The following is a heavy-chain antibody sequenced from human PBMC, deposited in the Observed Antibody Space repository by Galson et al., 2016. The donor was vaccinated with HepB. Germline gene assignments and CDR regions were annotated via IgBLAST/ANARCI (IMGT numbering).Heavy chain of an antibody. Sequence: SLRLSCAASGFTFSTYAMTWVRQAPGKGLEWVSGINPSGSTKYYADSVKGRFAISRDNSKNTVYLQINNLRVEDTAVYYCAKAHHLLNYSYYYMDVWGKGTLVTVSS. CDR1: GFTFSTYA. D-gene: IGHD2-2*01. J-gene: IGHJ6*03. CDR3: AKAHHLLNYSYYYMDV. V-gene: IGHV3-23*01. CDR2: INPSGSTK.